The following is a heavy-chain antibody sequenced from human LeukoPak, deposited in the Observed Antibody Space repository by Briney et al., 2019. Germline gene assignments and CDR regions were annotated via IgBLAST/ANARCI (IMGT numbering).Heavy chain of an antibody. CDR1: GYIFTSSW. D-gene: IGHD2-2*01. CDR3: ARQVADIIVVPAAMAFDS. Sequence: GESLKISCKGSGYIFTSSWIGWVRQMPGKGLEWMGIIYPGDSDTKYSPSFQGQVTFSVDKSLNIAFLQWSSLKASDSATYYCARQVADIIVVPAAMAFDSWGQGTLLTVSS. J-gene: IGHJ4*02. CDR2: IYPGDSDT. V-gene: IGHV5-51*01.